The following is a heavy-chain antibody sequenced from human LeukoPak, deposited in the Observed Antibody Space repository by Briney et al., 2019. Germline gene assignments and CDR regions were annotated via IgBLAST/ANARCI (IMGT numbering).Heavy chain of an antibody. CDR1: GFSFDVYG. CDR3: ARVRLTGIQDWFDP. CDR2: INWNGGST. V-gene: IGHV3-20*04. J-gene: IGHJ5*02. Sequence: GGSLRLSRAASGFSFDVYGMSWVRQVPGKGLEWVSDINWNGGSTGYADSVKGRFIISRDNAKNSLYLQMNSLRAEDTALYFCARVRLTGIQDWFDPWGQGTLVTVSS. D-gene: IGHD1-20*01.